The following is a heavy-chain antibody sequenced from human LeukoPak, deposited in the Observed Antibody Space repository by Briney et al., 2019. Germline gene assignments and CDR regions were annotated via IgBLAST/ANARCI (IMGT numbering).Heavy chain of an antibody. Sequence: SETLSLTCTVSGGSISSYYWSWLRQPAGKGLEWIGRIYTSGSTNYNPSLKSRVTMSVDTSKNQFSLKLSSVTAADTAVYYCAGWRIDIVATENYYYGMDVWGQGTTVTVSS. J-gene: IGHJ6*02. CDR1: GGSISSYY. D-gene: IGHD5-12*01. V-gene: IGHV4-4*07. CDR2: IYTSGST. CDR3: AGWRIDIVATENYYYGMDV.